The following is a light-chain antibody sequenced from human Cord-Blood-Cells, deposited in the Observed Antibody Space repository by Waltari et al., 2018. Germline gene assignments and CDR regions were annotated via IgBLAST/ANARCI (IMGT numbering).Light chain of an antibody. Sequence: LVMMHSPATLSVSTGERATLSCRASQSVSSNLAWYQQKPGQAPRLLIYGASTRATGIPARFSGSGSGTEFTLTISSLQSEDFAVYYCQQYNNWPWTFGQGTKVEIK. CDR2: GAS. CDR3: QQYNNWPWT. V-gene: IGKV3-15*01. J-gene: IGKJ1*01. CDR1: QSVSSN.